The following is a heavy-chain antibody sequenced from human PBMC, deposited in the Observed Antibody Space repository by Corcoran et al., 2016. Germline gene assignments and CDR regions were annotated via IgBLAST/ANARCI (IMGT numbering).Heavy chain of an antibody. CDR3: AKVGVLQSYMYQFDN. V-gene: IGHV3-30*18. Sequence: QVQLVESGGGVVQPGRSLRLSCAASGFTFSNYGMHWVRQAPGKGLEWVAVTSYDGSNKDYADSVKGRFTISRDNSKNTLSLQMNSLRVEDTAGYYCAKVGVLQSYMYQFDNWGQGSLVTVSS. CDR1: GFTFSNYG. CDR2: TSYDGSNK. D-gene: IGHD2-2*01. J-gene: IGHJ4*02.